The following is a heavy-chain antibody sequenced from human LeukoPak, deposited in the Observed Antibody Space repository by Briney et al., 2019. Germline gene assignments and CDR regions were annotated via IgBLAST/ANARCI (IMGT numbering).Heavy chain of an antibody. D-gene: IGHD3-22*01. CDR1: GGSFSGYY. J-gene: IGHJ2*01. Sequence: PSETLSLSSAVYGGSFSGYYWSWIRQPPGKGLEWIGEINHSGSTNYNPSLKSRVTISVDTSKNQFSLKLSSVTAADTAVYYCARGDDYYDSSGPPDLWGRGTLVTVSS. CDR3: ARGDDYYDSSGPPDL. V-gene: IGHV4-34*01. CDR2: INHSGST.